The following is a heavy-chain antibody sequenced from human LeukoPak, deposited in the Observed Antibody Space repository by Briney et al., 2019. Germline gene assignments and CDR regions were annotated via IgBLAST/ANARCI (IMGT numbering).Heavy chain of an antibody. J-gene: IGHJ4*02. CDR3: AGPIQEQLAYYFDY. V-gene: IGHV3-23*01. CDR2: ISGSGGST. D-gene: IGHD6-13*01. Sequence: GGSLRLSCAASGFTFSSYAMSWVRQAPGKGLEWVSAISGSGGSTYYADSVKGRFTISRDNSKNTLYLQMNSLRAEDTAVYYCAGPIQEQLAYYFDYWGQGTLVTVSS. CDR1: GFTFSSYA.